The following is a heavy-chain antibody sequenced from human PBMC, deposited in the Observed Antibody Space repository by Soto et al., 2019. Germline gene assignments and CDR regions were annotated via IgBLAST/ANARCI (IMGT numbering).Heavy chain of an antibody. CDR1: GFNVNSDY. J-gene: IGHJ4*02. CDR3: TRDGRGLGRLSLFEY. Sequence: GGALRLSCAASGFNVNSDYMNWVRQTPGKGLEWVASIYSGETTYYADSVRGRFTISSDKSKNTLYFQLSSLRIEDTAVYYCTRDGRGLGRLSLFEYWGQGVLVTVSS. CDR2: IYSGETT. D-gene: IGHD2-21*02. V-gene: IGHV3-53*01.